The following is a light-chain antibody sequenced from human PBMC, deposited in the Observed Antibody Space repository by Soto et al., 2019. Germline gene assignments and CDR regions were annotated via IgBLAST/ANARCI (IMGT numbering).Light chain of an antibody. Sequence: QSDLTSALYASRVALRARPITRTKKSREVGGYNYVSWYQQHPGKPPKLMIYEVSKRPSGVPDRFSGSKSGNTASLTVSGLQAEKEADYYCSSSAGSNTPFVSGTGTKVPVL. CDR1: SREVGGYNY. J-gene: IGLJ1*01. V-gene: IGLV2-8*02. CDR2: EVS. CDR3: SSSAGSNTPFV.